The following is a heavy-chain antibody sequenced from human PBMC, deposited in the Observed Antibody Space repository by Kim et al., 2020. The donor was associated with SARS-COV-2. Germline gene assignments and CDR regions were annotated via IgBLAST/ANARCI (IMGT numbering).Heavy chain of an antibody. Sequence: SVKGRFTISRDNSKNTLYLQMNSLRAEDTAVYYCARVGYSYGHGAHYFDYWGQGTLVTVSS. D-gene: IGHD5-18*01. V-gene: IGHV3-30*01. CDR3: ARVGYSYGHGAHYFDY. J-gene: IGHJ4*02.